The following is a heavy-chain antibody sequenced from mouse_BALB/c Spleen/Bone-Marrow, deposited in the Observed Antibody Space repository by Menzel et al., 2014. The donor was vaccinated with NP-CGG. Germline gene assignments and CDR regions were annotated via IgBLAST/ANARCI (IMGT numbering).Heavy chain of an antibody. D-gene: IGHD2-14*01. CDR1: GYTFTSYW. V-gene: IGHV1-5*01. CDR3: TGYVRRYYYAMDY. Sequence: DVHLVESGTVLARPGASVKMSCKASGYTFTSYWMHWVKQRPGQGLEWIGAIYPGNSDTSYNQKFKGKAKLTAVTSTSXAYMELSSLTNEDSAVYYCTGYVRRYYYAMDYWGQGTSVTVSS. CDR2: IYPGNSDT. J-gene: IGHJ4*01.